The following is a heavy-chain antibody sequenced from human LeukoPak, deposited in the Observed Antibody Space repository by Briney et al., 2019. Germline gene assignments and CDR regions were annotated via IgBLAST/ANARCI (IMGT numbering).Heavy chain of an antibody. D-gene: IGHD6-13*01. CDR1: GYTFTDYY. Sequence: EASVKVSCKVSGYTFTDYYMHWVQQAPGKGVEWMGLVDPEDGETIYAEKFQGRVTITADTSTDTAYMELSSLRSEDTAVCYWATDWKLVAAAGTDYWGQGTLVTVSS. CDR2: VDPEDGET. V-gene: IGHV1-69-2*01. CDR3: ATDWKLVAAAGTDY. J-gene: IGHJ4*02.